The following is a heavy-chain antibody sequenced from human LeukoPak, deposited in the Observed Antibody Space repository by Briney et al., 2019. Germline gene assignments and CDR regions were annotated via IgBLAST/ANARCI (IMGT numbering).Heavy chain of an antibody. CDR2: IYYNDNT. CDR3: ARGGIAAAGFDY. J-gene: IGHJ4*02. Sequence: SETLSLTCTVSGGSISSSYFWGWIRQPPGKGLEWIGSIYYNDNTYYNPSLKSGVTISLDTSKNQFSLKLTSVTAADTAVYYCARGGIAAAGFDYWGQGTLVTVSS. V-gene: IGHV4-39*07. CDR1: GGSISSSYF. D-gene: IGHD6-13*01.